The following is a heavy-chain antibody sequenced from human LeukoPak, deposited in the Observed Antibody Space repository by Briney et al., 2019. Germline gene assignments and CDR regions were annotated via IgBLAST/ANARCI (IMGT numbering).Heavy chain of an antibody. J-gene: IGHJ4*02. CDR3: TRVGYIDEGIDY. V-gene: IGHV3-7*04. CDR2: IKQDGSKK. D-gene: IGHD5-24*01. Sequence: GSLRLSCVASGFPFSSYWMTWVRQAPGKGLEWVANIKQDGSKKSYVDSVKGRFTISRDNAKNSLYLQMDSLRAEDTAIYYCTRVGYIDEGIDYWGQGTLVTVSS. CDR1: GFPFSSYW.